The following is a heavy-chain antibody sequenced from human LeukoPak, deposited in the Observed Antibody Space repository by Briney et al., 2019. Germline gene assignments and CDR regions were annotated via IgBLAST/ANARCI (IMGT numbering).Heavy chain of an antibody. Sequence: PGGPLRLSCAASGFTVSSNSMSWVRQAPGKGLEWVSVIYSGGSTSYADSVKGRFTISRDNSKNTLYLQMNSLRAEDTAVYYCARGFGYCSGGSCYSHYYFDYWGQGTLVTVSS. CDR2: IYSGGST. D-gene: IGHD2-15*01. CDR3: ARGFGYCSGGSCYSHYYFDY. J-gene: IGHJ4*02. CDR1: GFTVSSNS. V-gene: IGHV3-53*01.